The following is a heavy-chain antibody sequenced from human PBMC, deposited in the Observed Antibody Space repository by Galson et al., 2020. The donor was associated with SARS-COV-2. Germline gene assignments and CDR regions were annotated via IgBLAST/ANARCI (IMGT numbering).Heavy chain of an antibody. CDR3: ARGPGGWDIVVVDYYYYMDV. V-gene: IGHV3-66*02. CDR2: LYSGGST. Sequence: GESLKISCAASGFTVSSNYMSWVRQAPGKGLEWVSVLYSGGSTYYADSVKGRFTISRDNSKNTLYLQMNSLRAEDTAVYYCARGPGGWDIVVVDYYYYMDVWGKGTTVTVSS. CDR1: GFTVSSNY. J-gene: IGHJ6*03. D-gene: IGHD2-2*01.